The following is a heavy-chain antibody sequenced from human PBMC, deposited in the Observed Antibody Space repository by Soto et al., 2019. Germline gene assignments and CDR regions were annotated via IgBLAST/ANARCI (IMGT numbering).Heavy chain of an antibody. J-gene: IGHJ4*02. CDR1: XXTFSGYX. D-gene: IGHD3-3*01. CDR2: ISNNGRNQ. CDR3: AKDWTPTVSGVVNRALNY. Sequence: QVQLVESGGGVVQPGRSLRLXXGXSXXTFSGYXXHWVRQAPGKGLEWVALISNNGRNQYYADSVKGRFTVSRDNSENTLYLEMNNLRPEDTAVYYCAKDWTPTVSGVVNRALNYWGQGTLVIVSS. V-gene: IGHV3-30*18.